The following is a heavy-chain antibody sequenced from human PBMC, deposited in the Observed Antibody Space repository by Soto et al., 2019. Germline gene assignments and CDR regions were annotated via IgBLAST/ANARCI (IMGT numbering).Heavy chain of an antibody. V-gene: IGHV4-59*08. CDR3: ARLGGYYQAFDQ. Sequence: SETLSLTCIGSGGSMSSYYWGWFRQPPGKGLEWIGYIYYTGTTTYHPSLKSRVTISIDTSRNQFSLKLNSVTAADTAVYYCARLGGYYQAFDQWGQGSLVTVSS. CDR1: GGSMSSYY. CDR2: IYYTGTT. D-gene: IGHD2-21*02. J-gene: IGHJ4*02.